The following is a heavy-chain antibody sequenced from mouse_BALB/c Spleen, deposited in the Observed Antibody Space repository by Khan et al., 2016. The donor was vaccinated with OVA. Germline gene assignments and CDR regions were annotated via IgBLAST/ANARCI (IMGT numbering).Heavy chain of an antibody. J-gene: IGHJ2*01. CDR3: ARNREPDYFDY. V-gene: IGHV2-9*02. Sequence: VELVESGPGLVAPSQSLSITCTVSGFSLTSHGVHWVRQPPGKGLEWLGVIWSGGSPNYTSALMSRLSISKDSSKSQVFLKMNSLQTDDTAIYYCARNREPDYFDYWGQGTTLTVSS. CDR1: GFSLTSHG. CDR2: IWSGGSP.